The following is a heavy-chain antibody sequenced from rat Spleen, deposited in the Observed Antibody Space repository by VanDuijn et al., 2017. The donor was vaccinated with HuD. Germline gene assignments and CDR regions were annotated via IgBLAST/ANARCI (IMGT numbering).Heavy chain of an antibody. D-gene: IGHD4-4*01. CDR3: ATHGGGYGWFAY. CDR2: IIYDGSRT. CDR1: GFIFSDYN. V-gene: IGHV5S10*01. Sequence: EVQLVESGGGLVRPGRSLKLSCAPSGFIFSDYNMAWVRQAPKKGLEWVATIIYDGSRTYYRDSVKGRFTISRDNAKSTLYLQMDSLRSEDTATYYCATHGGGYGWFAYWGQGTLVTVSS. J-gene: IGHJ3*01.